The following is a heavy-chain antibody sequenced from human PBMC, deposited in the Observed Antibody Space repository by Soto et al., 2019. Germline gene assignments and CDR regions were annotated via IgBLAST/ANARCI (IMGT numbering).Heavy chain of an antibody. V-gene: IGHV4-34*01. CDR1: GGSFSGYY. D-gene: IGHD2-15*01. CDR3: ASPRRGCSGGSCYRDAFDI. J-gene: IGHJ3*02. Sequence: PSETLSLTCAVYGGSFSGYYWSWIRQPPGKGLEWIGEINHSGSTNYNPSLKSRVTISVDTSKNQFSLKLSSVTAADTAVYYCASPRRGCSGGSCYRDAFDIWGQGTMVTVSS. CDR2: INHSGST.